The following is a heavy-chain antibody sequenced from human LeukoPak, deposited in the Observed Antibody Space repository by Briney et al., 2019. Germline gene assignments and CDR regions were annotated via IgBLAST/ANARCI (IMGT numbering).Heavy chain of an antibody. CDR1: GYTFTTCW. Sequence: GESLKISCKGSGYTFTTCWTGWVRQMPGKGLEWMGIIYPSDSDTTYSPSFQGQVTISADKSINTAYLHWSSLKASDTAMYYCARLYGTKIDYWGQGTLVTVSS. D-gene: IGHD1-26*01. CDR2: IYPSDSDT. J-gene: IGHJ4*02. CDR3: ARLYGTKIDY. V-gene: IGHV5-51*01.